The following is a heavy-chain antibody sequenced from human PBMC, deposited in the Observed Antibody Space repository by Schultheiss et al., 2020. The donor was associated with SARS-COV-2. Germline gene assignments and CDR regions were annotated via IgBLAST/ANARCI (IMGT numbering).Heavy chain of an antibody. J-gene: IGHJ3*02. CDR2: ISGSGGST. CDR3: ARDSNYYDSSGYLKPWGAFDI. Sequence: GGSLRLSCAASGFTFSGSAMHWVRQAPGKGLEWVSAISGSGGSTYYADSVKGRFTISRDNSKNTLYLQMSSLRAEDTAVYYCARDSNYYDSSGYLKPWGAFDIWGQGTMVTVSS. D-gene: IGHD3-22*01. V-gene: IGHV3-64D*06. CDR1: GFTFSGSA.